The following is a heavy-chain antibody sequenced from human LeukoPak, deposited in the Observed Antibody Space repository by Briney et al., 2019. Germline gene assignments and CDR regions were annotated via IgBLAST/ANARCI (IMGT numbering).Heavy chain of an antibody. CDR2: IYHSGST. V-gene: IGHV4-38-2*02. D-gene: IGHD3-16*02. Sequence: SETLSLTCTVSGYSISSGYFWGWIRQPPGKGLECIGTIYHSGSTYYNPSLKSRVTISVDTSKNQFSLKLNSVTAADTAVYYCARGGSYRPFDYWGQGTLVTVSS. CDR1: GYSISSGYF. CDR3: ARGGSYRPFDY. J-gene: IGHJ4*02.